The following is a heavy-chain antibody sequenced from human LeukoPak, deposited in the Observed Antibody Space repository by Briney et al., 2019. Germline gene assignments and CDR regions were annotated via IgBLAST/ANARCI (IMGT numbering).Heavy chain of an antibody. CDR2: ISYDGSNK. J-gene: IGHJ3*02. Sequence: PGGSLRLSCAASGSTFSSYAMHWVRQAPGKGLEWVAVISYDGSNKYYADSVKGRFTISRDNSKNTLYLQMNSLRAEDTAVYYCARDPSAHIAVATYGAFDIWGQGTMVTVSS. V-gene: IGHV3-30-3*01. CDR3: ARDPSAHIAVATYGAFDI. D-gene: IGHD6-19*01. CDR1: GSTFSSYA.